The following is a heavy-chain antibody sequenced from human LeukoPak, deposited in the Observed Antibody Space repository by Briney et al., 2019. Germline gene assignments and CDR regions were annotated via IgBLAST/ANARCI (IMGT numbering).Heavy chain of an antibody. V-gene: IGHV4-59*12. Sequence: SETLSLTCTVSGGSMNSYYFHWIRQAPGKGLEWIGYVHYSGSTKYNPSLKSRVTISVDTSKNQFSLKLSSVTAADTAVYYCASLPYCSSTSCYAGTDYWGQGTLVTVSS. CDR3: ASLPYCSSTSCYAGTDY. CDR2: VHYSGST. J-gene: IGHJ4*02. D-gene: IGHD2-2*01. CDR1: GGSMNSYY.